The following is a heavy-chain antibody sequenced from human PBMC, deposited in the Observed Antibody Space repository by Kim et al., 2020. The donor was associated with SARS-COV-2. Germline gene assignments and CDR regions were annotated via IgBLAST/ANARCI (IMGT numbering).Heavy chain of an antibody. CDR2: ISGSGGST. V-gene: IGHV3-23*01. CDR1: GFTFSSYA. CDR3: AKDPPASMIVVAIEPEAGVDI. J-gene: IGHJ3*02. Sequence: GGSLRLSCAASGFTFSSYAMSWVPQAPGKGLEWVSAISGSGGSTYYADSVKGRFTISRDNSKNTLYLQMNSLGAEDTAVYYCAKDPPASMIVVAIEPEAGVDIWGQGTMVTVCS. D-gene: IGHD3-22*01.